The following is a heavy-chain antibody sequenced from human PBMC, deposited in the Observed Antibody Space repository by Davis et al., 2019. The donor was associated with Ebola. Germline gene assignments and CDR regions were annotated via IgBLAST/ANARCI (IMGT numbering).Heavy chain of an antibody. J-gene: IGHJ4*02. CDR1: GFTFSNAW. Sequence: PGGSLTLSCAASGFTFSNAWMTWVRQAPGKGLEWVANIKQDGSEKYYVDSVKGRFTISRDNAKNSVYLQMNSLRAEDTAVYYCGRGGGFLVDYWGQGTLVTVSS. D-gene: IGHD3-3*01. CDR2: IKQDGSEK. V-gene: IGHV3-7*01. CDR3: GRGGGFLVDY.